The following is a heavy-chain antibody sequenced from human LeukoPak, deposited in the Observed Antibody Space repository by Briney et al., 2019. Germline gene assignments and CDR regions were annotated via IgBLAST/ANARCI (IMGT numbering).Heavy chain of an antibody. CDR3: ARWRGWFDP. D-gene: IGHD3-16*01. V-gene: IGHV4-59*01. CDR1: GGSISSYY. J-gene: IGHJ5*02. Sequence: SETLFLTCTVSGGSISSYYWSWIRQPPGKGLEWIGYIYYSGSTNYNPSLKSRVTISVDTSKNQFSLKLSSVTAADTAVYYCARWRGWFDPWGQGTLVTVSS. CDR2: IYYSGST.